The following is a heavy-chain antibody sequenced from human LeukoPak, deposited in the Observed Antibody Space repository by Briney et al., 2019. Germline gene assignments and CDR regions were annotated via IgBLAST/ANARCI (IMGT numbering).Heavy chain of an antibody. J-gene: IGHJ4*02. D-gene: IGHD5-24*01. CDR2: INHSGST. V-gene: IGHV4-34*01. CDR1: GGSFSGYY. CDR3: ARGGRRLQLAFDY. Sequence: ASETLSLTCAVYGGSFSGYYWSWIRQPPGKGLEWIGEINHSGSTNYNPSLKSRVTISVDTSKNQFSLKLSSVTAADTAVYYCARGGRRLQLAFDYWGQGTLVTVSS.